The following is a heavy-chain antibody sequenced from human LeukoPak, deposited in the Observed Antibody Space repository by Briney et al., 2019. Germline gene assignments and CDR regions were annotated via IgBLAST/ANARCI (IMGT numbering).Heavy chain of an antibody. CDR2: ISSGGDAS. D-gene: IGHD1-26*01. CDR1: GFTFNTYS. Sequence: GGSLRLSCAASGFTFNTYSMSWVRQAPGKGLEYVSAISSGGDASYYADSVKGRFTLSRDKSKNTLCLQMNSLRAEDTAVYYCAKGPFSGTYSDAFDVWGQGTLVIVSS. J-gene: IGHJ3*01. CDR3: AKGPFSGTYSDAFDV. V-gene: IGHV3-23*01.